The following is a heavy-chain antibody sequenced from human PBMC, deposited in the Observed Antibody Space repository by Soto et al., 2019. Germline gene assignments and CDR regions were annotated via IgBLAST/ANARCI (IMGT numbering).Heavy chain of an antibody. Sequence: GGASTLIPAASVFIFSTYGIHWVRQAPGKGLEWVAVISYDGSNKNYADSVKGRFTISRDNSKNTLYLQMNSLRAEDTAEYYCAKDLGGFRYCSCGCCNLFGYWG. V-gene: IGHV3-30*18. CDR2: ISYDGSNK. CDR1: VFIFSTYG. CDR3: AKDLGGFRYCSCGCCNLFGY. J-gene: IGHJ4*01. D-gene: IGHD2-15*01.